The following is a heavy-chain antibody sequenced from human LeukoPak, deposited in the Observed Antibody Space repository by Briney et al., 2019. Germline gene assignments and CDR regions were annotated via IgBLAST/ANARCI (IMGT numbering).Heavy chain of an antibody. CDR3: ARVGYDDSSGYRAFDI. Sequence: GGSLRLSCAASGSTFSSYSMNWVRQAPGKGLEWVSSISSSSSYIYYADSVKGRFTISRDNAKNSLYLQMNSLRAEDTAVYYCARVGYDDSSGYRAFDIWGQGTMVTVSS. J-gene: IGHJ3*02. CDR2: ISSSSSYI. CDR1: GSTFSSYS. D-gene: IGHD3-22*01. V-gene: IGHV3-21*01.